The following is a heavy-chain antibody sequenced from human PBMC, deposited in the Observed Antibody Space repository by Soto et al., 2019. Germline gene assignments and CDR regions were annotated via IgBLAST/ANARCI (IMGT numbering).Heavy chain of an antibody. Sequence: PGGSLRLSCVFSGIPFSTYRMHWVRQAPGKGLVWVSHIKSDGTVTHYTDSVRGRSIISRDNAKNTLFLQMNSLRAEDTAVYYCARENYDFWSGYYLDYWGQGTLVTVSS. D-gene: IGHD3-3*01. V-gene: IGHV3-74*01. CDR3: ARENYDFWSGYYLDY. CDR1: GIPFSTYR. J-gene: IGHJ4*02. CDR2: IKSDGTVT.